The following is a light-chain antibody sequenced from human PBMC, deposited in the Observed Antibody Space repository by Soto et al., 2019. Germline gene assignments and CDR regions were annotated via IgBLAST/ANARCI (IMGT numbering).Light chain of an antibody. CDR1: SGDVGGYNY. CDR3: CSYAGSFTLYV. J-gene: IGLJ1*01. CDR2: DVS. V-gene: IGLV2-11*01. Sequence: QSVLTQPRSVSGSPGQSVTISCTGTSGDVGGYNYVSWYQQHPGKAPKLMIYDVSERPSGVPDRFSGSKSGNTASLTISGLQAEDEADYYCCSYAGSFTLYVFGTGTQLTVL.